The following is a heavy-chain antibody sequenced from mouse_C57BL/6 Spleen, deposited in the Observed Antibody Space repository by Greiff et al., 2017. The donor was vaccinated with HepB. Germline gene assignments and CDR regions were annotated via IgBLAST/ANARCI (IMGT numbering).Heavy chain of an antibody. D-gene: IGHD2-4*01. CDR2: INPNNGGT. V-gene: IGHV1-26*01. CDR3: ARSGDYDAAY. CDR1: GYTFTDYY. Sequence: VQLQQSGPELVKPGASVKISCKASGYTFTDYYMNWVKQSHGKSLEWIGDINPNNGGTSYNQKFKGKATLTVDKSSSTAYMELRSLTSEDSAVYYCARSGDYDAAYWGQGTLVTVSA. J-gene: IGHJ3*01.